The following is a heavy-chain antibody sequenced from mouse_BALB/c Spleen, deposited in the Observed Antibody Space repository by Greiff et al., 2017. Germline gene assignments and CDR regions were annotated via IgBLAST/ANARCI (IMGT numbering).Heavy chain of an antibody. CDR3: ARSDGYYFDY. CDR1: GFSLSTSGMG. D-gene: IGHD2-3*01. CDR2: IYWDDDK. Sequence: QVQLKESGPGILQPSQTLSLTCSFSGFSLSTSGMGVSWIRQPSGKGLEWLAHIYWDDDKRYNPSLKSRLTISKDTSSNQVFLKITSVDTADTATYYCARSDGYYFDYWGQGTTLTVSS. V-gene: IGHV8-12*01. J-gene: IGHJ2*01.